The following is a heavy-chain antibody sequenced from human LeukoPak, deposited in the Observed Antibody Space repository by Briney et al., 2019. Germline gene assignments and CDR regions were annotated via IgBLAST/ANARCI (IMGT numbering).Heavy chain of an antibody. Sequence: ASLSVSSAASVDTFTVYYMHWVRQAPGQGREWMGGIIPIFGTANYTQKFQGRVTITADKSTSTAYMELSSLRSEDTAVYYCARDWYYDFWSGYFGPSRHLFDPWGQGTLVTVSS. D-gene: IGHD3-3*01. CDR3: ARDWYYDFWSGYFGPSRHLFDP. CDR1: VDTFTVYY. V-gene: IGHV1-69*06. J-gene: IGHJ5*02. CDR2: IIPIFGTA.